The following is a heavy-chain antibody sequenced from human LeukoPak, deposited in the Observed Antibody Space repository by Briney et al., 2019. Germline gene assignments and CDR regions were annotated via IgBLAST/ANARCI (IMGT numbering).Heavy chain of an antibody. Sequence: SGGSLRLSCAPSGFTFSSYAMSWVRQAPGKGLVWVSRMNNDGSTTNYADSVKGRFTTSRDNAKNTLYLQMNSLRAEDTAVYYCATAENYRFDYWGLGTLVTVSS. CDR2: MNNDGSTT. V-gene: IGHV3-74*01. D-gene: IGHD1-7*01. CDR1: GFTFSSYA. CDR3: ATAENYRFDY. J-gene: IGHJ4*02.